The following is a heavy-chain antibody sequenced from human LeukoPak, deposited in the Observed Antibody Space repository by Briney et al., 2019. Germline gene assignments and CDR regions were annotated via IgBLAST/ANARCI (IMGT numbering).Heavy chain of an antibody. V-gene: IGHV3-74*01. CDR1: GFTFSSYW. Sequence: GGSLRLSCAASGFTFSSYWMHWVRQAPGKGLVWVSRINSDGSSTSYADSVKGRFTISRDNAKNTLYLQMNSLRAEDTAVYYCAKSGGIAAPDYWGQGTLVTVSS. J-gene: IGHJ4*02. CDR2: INSDGSST. CDR3: AKSGGIAAPDY. D-gene: IGHD6-6*01.